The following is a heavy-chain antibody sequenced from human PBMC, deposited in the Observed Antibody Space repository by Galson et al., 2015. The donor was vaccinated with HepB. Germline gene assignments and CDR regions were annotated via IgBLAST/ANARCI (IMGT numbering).Heavy chain of an antibody. D-gene: IGHD6-13*01. CDR2: ISAYNGNT. V-gene: IGHV1-18*01. Sequence: SVKVSCKASGYTFTSYGISWVRQAPGQGLEWMGWISAYNGNTNYAQKLQGRVTMTTDTSTSTAYMELRSLRSDDTAVYYCARHWGTSSNWFYFDYWGQGTRVTVSS. CDR3: ARHWGTSSNWFYFDY. J-gene: IGHJ4*02. CDR1: GYTFTSYG.